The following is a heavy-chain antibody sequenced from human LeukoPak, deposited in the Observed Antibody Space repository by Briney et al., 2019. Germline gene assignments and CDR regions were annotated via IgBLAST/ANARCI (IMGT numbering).Heavy chain of an antibody. CDR1: GFTFDDYA. CDR2: IGGNGGST. Sequence: GGSLRLSCAASGFTFDDYAMHWVRQAPGKGLEWVSLIGGNGGSTYYADSVKGRFTISRDNSKNSLYLQMNSLRTEDTALYYRAKYTVFGSYFDYWGQGTLVTVSS. J-gene: IGHJ4*02. CDR3: AKYTVFGSYFDY. V-gene: IGHV3-43*02. D-gene: IGHD3-16*01.